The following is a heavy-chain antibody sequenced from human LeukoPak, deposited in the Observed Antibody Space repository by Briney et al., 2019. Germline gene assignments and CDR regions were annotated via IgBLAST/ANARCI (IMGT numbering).Heavy chain of an antibody. D-gene: IGHD6-13*01. V-gene: IGHV4-59*01. J-gene: IGHJ4*02. CDR1: GGSISSYY. CDR3: ARALAAAGTHHVY. CDR2: IYYSGST. Sequence: SETLSLTCTVSGGSISSYYWSWIRQPPGKGLEWIGYIYYSGSTNYNPSLKSRVTISVDTSKNQFSLKLSSVTAADTAVYYCARALAAAGTHHVYWGQGTLVTVSS.